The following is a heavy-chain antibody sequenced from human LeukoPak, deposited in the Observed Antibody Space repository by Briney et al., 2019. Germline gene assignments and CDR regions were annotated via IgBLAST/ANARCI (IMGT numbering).Heavy chain of an antibody. J-gene: IGHJ4*02. CDR1: GFSFNSYS. CDR3: ARFIVVGTTTGAYDY. D-gene: IGHD2-15*01. V-gene: IGHV3-21*01. CDR2: ISGSSSHI. Sequence: GGSLRLSCAASGFSFNSYSMNWVRQAPGKGLEWVSSISGSSSHIYYADSVKGRFTIPRDNAKNSLYLQMNSLRAEDTAVYFCARFIVVGTTTGAYDYWGQGALVTVSS.